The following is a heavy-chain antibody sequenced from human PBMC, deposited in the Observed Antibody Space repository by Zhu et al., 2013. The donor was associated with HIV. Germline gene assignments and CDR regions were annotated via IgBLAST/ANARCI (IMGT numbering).Heavy chain of an antibody. CDR3: ARVSRYGSGRGWDYYYYYGMDV. J-gene: IGHJ6*02. Sequence: QVQLVQSGAEVKKPGSSVKVSCKASGGTFSSYAISWVRQAPGQGLEWMGGIIPIFGTANYAQKFQGRVTITADESTSTAYMELSSLRSEDTAVYYCARVSRYGSGRGWDYYYYYGMDVWGQGTTVTVSS. V-gene: IGHV1-69*01. CDR2: IIPIFGTA. CDR1: GGTFSSYA. D-gene: IGHD3-10*01.